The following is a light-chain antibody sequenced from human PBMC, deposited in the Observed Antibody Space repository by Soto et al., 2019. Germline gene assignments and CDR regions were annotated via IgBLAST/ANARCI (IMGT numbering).Light chain of an antibody. Sequence: EIVLTQSPGTLSLSPGERATFSCRASQSVSSSYIAWYQQKRGQAPRRLIYGASIRATGIPDRLSGSGSGTDFTLTISRLEPEDFALYYCQQYHTSPLTFGQGTKVEI. CDR3: QQYHTSPLT. J-gene: IGKJ1*01. V-gene: IGKV3-20*01. CDR1: QSVSSSY. CDR2: GAS.